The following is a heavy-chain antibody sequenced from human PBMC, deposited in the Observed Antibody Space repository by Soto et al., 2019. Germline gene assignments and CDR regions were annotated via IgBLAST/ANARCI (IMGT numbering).Heavy chain of an antibody. Sequence: TLSLTCTVSGGSISSGGYYGSWIRQHPGKGLEWIGYIYYSGSTYYNPSLKSRVTISVDTSKNQFSLKLSSVTAADTAVYYCARDSPYYYYGMDVWGQGTTVTVSS. CDR2: IYYSGST. J-gene: IGHJ6*02. CDR1: GGSISSGGYY. V-gene: IGHV4-31*03. CDR3: ARDSPYYYYGMDV.